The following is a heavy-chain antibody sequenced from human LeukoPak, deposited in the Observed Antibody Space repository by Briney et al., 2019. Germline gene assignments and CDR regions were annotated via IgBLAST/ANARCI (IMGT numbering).Heavy chain of an antibody. D-gene: IGHD3-10*01. Sequence: GGSLRLSCAASGFTFSSYGMHWVRQAPGKGLEWVAVISYDGSNKYYADSVKGRFTISRDNSKNTLYLQMNSLRAEDTAVYYCAKDPRLLWFGELFDFDYWGQGTLVTVSS. CDR2: ISYDGSNK. CDR3: AKDPRLLWFGELFDFDY. V-gene: IGHV3-30*18. J-gene: IGHJ4*02. CDR1: GFTFSSYG.